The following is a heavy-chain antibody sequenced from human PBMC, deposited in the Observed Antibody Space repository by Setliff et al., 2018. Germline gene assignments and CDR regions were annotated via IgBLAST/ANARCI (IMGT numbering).Heavy chain of an antibody. CDR1: GGSISSYY. D-gene: IGHD6-6*01. J-gene: IGHJ6*02. V-gene: IGHV4-59*12. CDR3: ARDGSSSTPYYYGMDV. Sequence: SETLSLTCTVSGGSISSYYWSWIRQPPGKRLEWIGYIYYSGSTNYNPSLESRVTISVDTSKNQFSLKLSSVTAADTAVYYCARDGSSSTPYYYGMDVWGRGTTVTVSS. CDR2: IYYSGST.